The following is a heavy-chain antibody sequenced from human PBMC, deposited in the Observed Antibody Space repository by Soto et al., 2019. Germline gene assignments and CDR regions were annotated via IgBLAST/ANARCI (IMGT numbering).Heavy chain of an antibody. CDR3: AKRGSIAVAGTQFDY. D-gene: IGHD6-19*01. CDR2: ISGSGGST. CDR1: GFTFSSYE. J-gene: IGHJ4*02. V-gene: IGHV3-23*01. Sequence: GGSLRLSCAASGFTFSSYEMNWVRQAPGKGLEWVSAISGSGGSTYYADSVKGRFTISRDNSKNTLYLQMNSLRAEDTAVYYCAKRGSIAVAGTQFDYWGQGTLVTVSS.